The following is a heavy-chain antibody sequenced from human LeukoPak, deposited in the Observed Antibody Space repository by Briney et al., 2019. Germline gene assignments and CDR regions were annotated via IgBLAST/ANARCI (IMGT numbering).Heavy chain of an antibody. CDR3: AREVDTAMVDAFDI. CDR2: IYYSGST. V-gene: IGHV4-59*01. D-gene: IGHD5-18*01. CDR1: GGSISSYY. J-gene: IGHJ3*02. Sequence: SETLCLTCTASGGSISSYYWSWIRQPPGKGLEWIGYIYYSGSTNYNPSLKSRVTISVDTSKNQFSLKLSSVTAADTAVYYCAREVDTAMVDAFDIWGQGTMVTVSS.